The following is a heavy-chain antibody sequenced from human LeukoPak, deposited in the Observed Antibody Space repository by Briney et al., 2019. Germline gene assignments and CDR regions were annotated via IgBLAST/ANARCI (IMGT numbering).Heavy chain of an antibody. CDR1: GGSFSGYY. CDR2: INHSGST. Sequence: SETLSLTCAVYGGSFSGYYWSRIRQPPGKGLEWIGEINHSGSTNYNPSLKSRVTISVDTSKNQFSLKLSSVTAADTAVYYCARSGYSSSWYATNFDYWGQGTLVTVSS. D-gene: IGHD6-13*01. V-gene: IGHV4-34*01. CDR3: ARSGYSSSWYATNFDY. J-gene: IGHJ4*02.